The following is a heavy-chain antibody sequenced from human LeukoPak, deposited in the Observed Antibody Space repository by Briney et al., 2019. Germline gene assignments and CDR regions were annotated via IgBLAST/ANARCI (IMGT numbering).Heavy chain of an antibody. D-gene: IGHD6-19*01. J-gene: IGHJ4*02. CDR3: AGGRYSSVWY. CDR2: INSDESST. CDR1: GFSFSSYW. V-gene: IGHV3-74*01. Sequence: GGSLRLSCVASGFSFSSYWMHWVRQAPGKGLVWVSRINSDESSTTYADSVKGRLTISRDSAKNTLYLQMNSLRAEDTAVYYCAGGRYSSVWYWGQGTLVTVSS.